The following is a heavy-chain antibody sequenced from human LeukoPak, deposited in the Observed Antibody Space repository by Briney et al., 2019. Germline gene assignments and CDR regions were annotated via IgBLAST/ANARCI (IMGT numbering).Heavy chain of an antibody. D-gene: IGHD3-10*01. CDR1: GFTFSSYA. Sequence: PGGSLRLSCAASGFTFSSYALHWVRQAPGKGLEWVAVISYDGSYKYYADSVKGRFTISRDNSKNTLYLQMDSLRAEDTAVYYCASSSGHVYYFDYWGQGTLVTVSS. CDR3: ASSSGHVYYFDY. V-gene: IGHV3-30-3*01. J-gene: IGHJ4*02. CDR2: ISYDGSYK.